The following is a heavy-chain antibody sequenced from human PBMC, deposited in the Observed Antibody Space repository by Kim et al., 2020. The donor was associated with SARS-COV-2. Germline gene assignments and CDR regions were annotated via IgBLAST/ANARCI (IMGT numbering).Heavy chain of an antibody. CDR2: ST. J-gene: IGHJ4*02. Sequence: STNYNPSLKSRVTISVDTSKNQFSLKLSSVTAADTAVYYCALGRVGHFDYWGQGTLVTVSS. V-gene: IGHV4-4*09. CDR3: ALGRVGHFDY. D-gene: IGHD7-27*01.